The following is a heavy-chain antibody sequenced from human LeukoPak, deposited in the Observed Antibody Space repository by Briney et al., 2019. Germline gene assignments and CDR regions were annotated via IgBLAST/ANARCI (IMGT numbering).Heavy chain of an antibody. V-gene: IGHV3-21*01. D-gene: IGHD6-19*01. CDR3: ARDRVGAVAGTNLDY. CDR2: ISSSSSYM. Sequence: PGGSLRLSCAASGFTFSSYSMNWVRQAPGKGLEWVSSISSSSSYMYYADSVKGRFTISRDNAKNSLYLQMNSLRAEDTAVYYCARDRVGAVAGTNLDYWGQGTLVTVSS. J-gene: IGHJ4*02. CDR1: GFTFSSYS.